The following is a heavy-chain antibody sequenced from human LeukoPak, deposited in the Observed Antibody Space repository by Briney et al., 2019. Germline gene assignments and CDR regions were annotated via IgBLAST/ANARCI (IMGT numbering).Heavy chain of an antibody. CDR3: ARGRITIFGVVIPFLDY. Sequence: PSETLSLTCAVYGGSFSGYYWSWIRQPPGKGLEWIGEVNHSGSTNYNPSLKSRVTISVDTSKNQFSLKLSSVTAADTAVYYCARGRITIFGVVIPFLDYWGQGTLVTVSS. J-gene: IGHJ4*02. CDR1: GGSFSGYY. V-gene: IGHV4-34*01. D-gene: IGHD3-3*01. CDR2: VNHSGST.